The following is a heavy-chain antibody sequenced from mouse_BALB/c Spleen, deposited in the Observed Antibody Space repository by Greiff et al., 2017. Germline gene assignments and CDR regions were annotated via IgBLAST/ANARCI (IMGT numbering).Heavy chain of an antibody. V-gene: IGHV1-82*01. D-gene: IGHD3-3*01. J-gene: IGHJ3*01. CDR3: ASGGRLTY. Sequence: QVQLQQSGPELVKPGASVKISCKASGYAFSSSWMNWVKQRPGQGLEWIGRIYPGDGDTNYNGKFKGKATLTADKSSSTAYMQLSSLTSVDSAVYYCASGGRLTYWGQGTLVTVSA. CDR1: GYAFSSSW. CDR2: IYPGDGDT.